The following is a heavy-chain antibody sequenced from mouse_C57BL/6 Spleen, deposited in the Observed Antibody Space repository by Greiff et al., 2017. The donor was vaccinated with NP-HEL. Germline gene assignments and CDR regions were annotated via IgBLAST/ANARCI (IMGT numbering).Heavy chain of an antibody. V-gene: IGHV1-52*01. CDR2: IDPSDSET. J-gene: IGHJ2*01. CDR3: ARGENDGYSFDY. Sequence: QVQLQQPGAELVRPGSSVKLSCKASGYTFTSYWMHWVKQRPIQGLEWIGNIDPSDSETHYNQKFKDKATLTVDKSSSTAYMQLSSLTSEDSAVYYCARGENDGYSFDYWGQGTTLTVSS. CDR1: GYTFTSYW. D-gene: IGHD2-3*01.